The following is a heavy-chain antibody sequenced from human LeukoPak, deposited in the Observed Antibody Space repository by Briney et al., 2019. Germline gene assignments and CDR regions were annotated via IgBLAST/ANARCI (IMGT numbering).Heavy chain of an antibody. Sequence: SVKVSCKASGYTFTSYGISWVRQAPGQGLEWMGGIIPIFGTANYAQKFQGRVTITADESTSTAYMELSSLRSEDTAVYYCAIPDFWSGFDPWGQGTLVTVSS. V-gene: IGHV1-69*13. CDR3: AIPDFWSGFDP. J-gene: IGHJ5*02. CDR2: IIPIFGTA. CDR1: GYTFTSYG. D-gene: IGHD3-3*01.